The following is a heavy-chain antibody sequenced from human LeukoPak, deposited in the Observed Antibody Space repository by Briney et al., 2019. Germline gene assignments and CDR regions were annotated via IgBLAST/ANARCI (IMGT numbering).Heavy chain of an antibody. J-gene: IGHJ6*03. CDR2: INPNSGGT. Sequence: ASVKVSCKASGGTFSSYAISWVRQAPGQGLEWMGWINPNSGGTNYAQKFQGRVTMTRDTSISTAYMELSRLRSDDTAVYYCARGPALWFGEFSLYYYYYMDVWGKGTTVTISS. CDR3: ARGPALWFGEFSLYYYYYMDV. V-gene: IGHV1-2*02. CDR1: GGTFSSYA. D-gene: IGHD3-10*01.